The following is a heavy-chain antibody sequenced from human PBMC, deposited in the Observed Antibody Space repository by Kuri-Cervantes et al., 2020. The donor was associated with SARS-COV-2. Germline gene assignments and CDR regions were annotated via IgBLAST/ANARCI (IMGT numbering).Heavy chain of an antibody. CDR3: ARAQDYYDSSGSITLFDY. CDR1: GFTFSSYA. D-gene: IGHD3-22*01. CDR2: IYTSGST. V-gene: IGHV4-4*07. J-gene: IGHJ4*02. Sequence: GSLRLSCGASGFTFSSYAMSWVRQAPGKGLEWIGRIYTSGSTNYNPSLKSRVTMSVDTSKNQFSLKLSSVTAADTAVYYCARAQDYYDSSGSITLFDYWGQGTLVTVSS.